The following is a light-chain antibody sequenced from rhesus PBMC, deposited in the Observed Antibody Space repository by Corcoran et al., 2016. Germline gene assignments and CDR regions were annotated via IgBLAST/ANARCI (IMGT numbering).Light chain of an antibody. CDR1: QGISSW. J-gene: IGKJ3*01. Sequence: DIQMTQSPSSLSASVGDRVTITCRASQGISSWLVWYQQKPGKAPKLLIYKASSLQSGVPSRFSGRGYVTDFTPTLSSMQPEDFATYYCQQYNSAPFTFGPGTKLDIK. V-gene: IGKV1-21*01. CDR2: KAS. CDR3: QQYNSAPFT.